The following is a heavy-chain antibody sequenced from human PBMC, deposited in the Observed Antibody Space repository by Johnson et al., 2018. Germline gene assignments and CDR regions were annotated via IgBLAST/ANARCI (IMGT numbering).Heavy chain of an antibody. V-gene: IGHV3-66*02. CDR3: AKVPTVNTWSDAFDI. CDR1: GFTVSSNY. CDR2: ISGGGST. J-gene: IGHJ3*02. D-gene: IGHD4-17*01. Sequence: VQLVESGGGLVQPGGSLRLSCAASGFTVSSNYMSWVRQAPGKGLEWVSVISGGGSTSYADSVKGRFTISRDNSKNTLYLQMNSLRAEDTAVYYCAKVPTVNTWSDAFDIWGQGTMVTVSS.